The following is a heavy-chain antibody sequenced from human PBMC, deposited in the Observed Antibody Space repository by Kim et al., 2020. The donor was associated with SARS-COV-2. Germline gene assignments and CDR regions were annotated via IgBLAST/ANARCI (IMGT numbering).Heavy chain of an antibody. Sequence: GGSLRLSCAASGFPFSSYAMSWVRQAPGKGLEWVSTISGRGGTTYFADSVKGRFTISRDNSKNTLFLQMNSLRADDTAVYYCAKLFGTGEDFDYWGQGTL. CDR3: AKLFGTGEDFDY. CDR1: GFPFSSYA. J-gene: IGHJ4*02. V-gene: IGHV3-23*01. CDR2: ISGRGGTT. D-gene: IGHD7-27*01.